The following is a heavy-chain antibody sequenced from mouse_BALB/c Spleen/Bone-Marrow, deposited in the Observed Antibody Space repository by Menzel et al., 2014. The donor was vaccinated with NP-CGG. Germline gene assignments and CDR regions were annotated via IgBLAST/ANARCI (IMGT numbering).Heavy chain of an antibody. CDR1: GFTLSSYG. V-gene: IGHV5-6-3*01. J-gene: IGHJ4*01. Sequence: EVQRVESGGGLVQPGGSLKLSCAASGFTLSSYGMSWVRQTPDKRLELVATINSNGGSTYYPDSVKGRFTISRDNAKNTLYLQMSSLKSEDTAMYYCARDGYYVFYAMDYWGQGTSVTVSS. CDR2: INSNGGST. CDR3: ARDGYYVFYAMDY. D-gene: IGHD2-3*01.